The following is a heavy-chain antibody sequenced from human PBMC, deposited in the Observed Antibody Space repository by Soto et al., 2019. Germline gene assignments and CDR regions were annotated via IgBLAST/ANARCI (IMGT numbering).Heavy chain of an antibody. D-gene: IGHD3-22*01. CDR3: AKEAYYDSRGFYTKVYDFDH. CDR2: ISSDGSNK. V-gene: IGHV3-30*18. CDR1: GFIFSNYG. Sequence: QVQLVESGGGVVQPGRSLRLSCAASGFIFSNYGMHWVRQAPGKGLEWVALISSDGSNKNYADSVKGRFTISRDNSKNTLYLQMNSLRAEDTAVYYCAKEAYYDSRGFYTKVYDFDHWGQGTLVTVSS. J-gene: IGHJ4*02.